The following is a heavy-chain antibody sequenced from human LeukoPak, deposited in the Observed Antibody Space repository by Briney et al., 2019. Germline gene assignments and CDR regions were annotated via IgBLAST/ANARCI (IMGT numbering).Heavy chain of an antibody. Sequence: SETLSLTCTVSGGSISSYYWSWIRQPPGKGLEWIGYIYYSGSTNYNPSLKSRVTISVDTSKNQFSLKLSSVTAADTAVYYCARTVPAAAEGHAFDIWGQGTMVTVSS. CDR2: IYYSGST. D-gene: IGHD2-2*01. CDR1: GGSISSYY. J-gene: IGHJ3*02. V-gene: IGHV4-59*08. CDR3: ARTVPAAAEGHAFDI.